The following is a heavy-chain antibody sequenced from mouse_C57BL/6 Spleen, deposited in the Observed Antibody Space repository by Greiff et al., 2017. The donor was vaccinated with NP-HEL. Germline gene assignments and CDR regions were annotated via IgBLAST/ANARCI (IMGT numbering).Heavy chain of an antibody. CDR2: ISGGGGNT. CDR3: AREATGALFDY. V-gene: IGHV5-9*01. D-gene: IGHD3-1*01. Sequence: EVKLVESGGGLVKPGGSLKLSCAASGFTFSSYTMSWVRQTPEKRLEWVATISGGGGNTYYPDSVKGRFPISRDNATNTLYLQMSSLRSEETALYYCAREATGALFDYWGQGTTLTVSS. J-gene: IGHJ2*01. CDR1: GFTFSSYT.